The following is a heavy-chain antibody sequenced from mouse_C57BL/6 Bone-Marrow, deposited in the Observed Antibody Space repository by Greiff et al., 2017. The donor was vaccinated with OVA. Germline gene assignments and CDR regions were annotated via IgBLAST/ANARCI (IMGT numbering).Heavy chain of an antibody. J-gene: IGHJ4*01. CDR1: GYTFTDYY. V-gene: IGHV1-19*01. CDR3: ARTYAMDY. Sequence: VHVKQSGPVLVKPGASVKMSCKASGYTFTDYYMNWVKQSHGKSLEWIGVINPYNGGTSYNQKFKGKATLTVDKSSSTAYMELNSLTSEDAAVYYCARTYAMDYWGQGTSVTVSS. CDR2: INPYNGGT.